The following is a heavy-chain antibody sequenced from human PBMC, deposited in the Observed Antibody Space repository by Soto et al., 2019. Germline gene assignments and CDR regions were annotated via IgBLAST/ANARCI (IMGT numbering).Heavy chain of an antibody. CDR1: VGSFNTYT. J-gene: IGHJ6*02. V-gene: IGHV1-69*01. CDR2: IIPIFGKP. Sequence: QVQLVQSGAEVKKPGSSVKVSCKASVGSFNTYTISWVLQAPGQGLQWMGGIIPIFGKPTYAQAFQGRVTIAADEHPSTVYMELSSMRSEDTALYYCASLNNWSSGDGRIDVWGRGTAVIVSS. D-gene: IGHD1-26*01. CDR3: ASLNNWSSGDGRIDV.